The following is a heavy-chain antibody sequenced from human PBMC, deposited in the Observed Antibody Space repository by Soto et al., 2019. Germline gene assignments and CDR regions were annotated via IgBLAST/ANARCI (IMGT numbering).Heavy chain of an antibody. Sequence: GESLKVSWQGSGYKFGAYWIRRVRQMPGKGLEWMGIIFPDASHTRYRPSFQGQVTISGDSSINTAYLQWSSLKASDTTMYFCARGGIFGTPHDYWGQGTEVTVSS. CDR2: IFPDASHT. V-gene: IGHV5-51*01. CDR1: GYKFGAYW. CDR3: ARGGIFGTPHDY. J-gene: IGHJ4*02. D-gene: IGHD3-3*02.